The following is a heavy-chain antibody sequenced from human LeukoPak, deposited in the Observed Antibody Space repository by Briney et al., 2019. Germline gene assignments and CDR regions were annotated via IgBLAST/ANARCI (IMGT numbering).Heavy chain of an antibody. V-gene: IGHV4-39*01. D-gene: IGHD1-26*01. CDR2: IYYSGST. CDR1: SGSISSSSYY. J-gene: IGHJ4*02. Sequence: SETLSLTCTVSSGSISSSSYYWGWIRQPPGKGLEWIGSIYYSGSTYYNPSLKSRVTMSVDTSKNQFSLKLSSVTAADTAMYYCTRHRPVGAARFGYWGQGTLVTVSS. CDR3: TRHRPVGAARFGY.